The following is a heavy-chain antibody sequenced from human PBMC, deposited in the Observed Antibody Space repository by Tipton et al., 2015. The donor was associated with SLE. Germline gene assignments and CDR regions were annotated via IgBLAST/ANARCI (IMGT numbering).Heavy chain of an antibody. Sequence: LSLTCTVSGGSISSGGYIWSWIRQPPGKGLEWVSAVSASGVSTYSADSVKGRFTISRDNSKNTLYLQMNSLRAEDTAIYYCAKDQIILSAMVYYFDYWGQGTLVTVSS. V-gene: IGHV3-23*01. CDR1: GGSISSGGYI. D-gene: IGHD5-18*01. CDR3: AKDQIILSAMVYYFDY. J-gene: IGHJ4*02. CDR2: VSASGVST.